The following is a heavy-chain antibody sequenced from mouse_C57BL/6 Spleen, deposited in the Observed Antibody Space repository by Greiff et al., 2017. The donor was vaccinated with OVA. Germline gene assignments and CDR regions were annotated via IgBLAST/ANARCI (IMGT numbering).Heavy chain of an antibody. CDR1: GYTFTDYY. J-gene: IGHJ3*01. CDR2: INPNNGGT. V-gene: IGHV1-26*01. D-gene: IGHD2-4*01. CDR3: ARVDYDYDGFAY. Sequence: EVQLQQSGPELVKPGASVKISCKASGYTFTDYYMNWVKQSHGKSLEWIGDINPNNGGTSYNQKFKGKATLTVDKSSSTAYMELRSLTSEDSAVYYCARVDYDYDGFAYWGQGTLVTVSA.